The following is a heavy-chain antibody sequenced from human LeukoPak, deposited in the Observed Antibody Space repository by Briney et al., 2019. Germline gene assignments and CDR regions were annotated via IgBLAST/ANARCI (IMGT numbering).Heavy chain of an antibody. CDR2: INHSGST. D-gene: IGHD6-19*01. CDR1: GGSFSGYY. CDR3: ASDSSGWYGGDY. Sequence: SETLPLTCAVYGGSFSGYYWSWIRQPPGKGLEWIGEINHSGSTNYNPSLESRVTISVDTSKNQFSLKLSSVTAADTAVYYCASDSSGWYGGDYWGQGTLVTVSS. V-gene: IGHV4-34*01. J-gene: IGHJ4*02.